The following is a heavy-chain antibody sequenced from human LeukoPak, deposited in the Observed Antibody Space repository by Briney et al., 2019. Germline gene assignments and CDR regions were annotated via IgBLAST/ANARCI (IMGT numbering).Heavy chain of an antibody. J-gene: IGHJ4*02. V-gene: IGHV1-46*01. Sequence: ASVKVSCVASVYTFTSYYMHWGRQSPGQGLEWMGIINPSGGSTNYAQKFQGRVTMTRDMSTSTVYMELSSLRSEDTAVYYCARAGDKNRDGYNGPTGYWGQGTLVTVSS. CDR2: INPSGGST. CDR3: ARAGDKNRDGYNGPTGY. D-gene: IGHD5-24*01. CDR1: VYTFTSYY.